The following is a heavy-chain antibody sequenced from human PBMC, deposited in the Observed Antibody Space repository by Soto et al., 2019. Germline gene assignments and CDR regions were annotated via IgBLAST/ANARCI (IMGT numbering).Heavy chain of an antibody. Sequence: SVKVSCKASGGTFSSYAISWVRQAPGQGLEWMGGIIPIFGTANYAQKFQGRVTITADKSTSTAYMELSSLRTEDTALYYCAKDIRYYDDSSGYYDWGQGTRVTVSS. V-gene: IGHV1-69*06. D-gene: IGHD3-22*01. CDR2: IIPIFGTA. CDR1: GGTFSSYA. J-gene: IGHJ4*02. CDR3: AKDIRYYDDSSGYYD.